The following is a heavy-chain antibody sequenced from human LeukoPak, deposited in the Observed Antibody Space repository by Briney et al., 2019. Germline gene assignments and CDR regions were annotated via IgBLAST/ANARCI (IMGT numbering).Heavy chain of an antibody. CDR1: GFTFSSYG. Sequence: GGSLRLSCAASGFTFSSYGMHWVRQAPGKGLEWVAVIWYDGSNKYYADSVKGRFTISRDNSKNTLYLQMNSLRAEDTAVYYCARGEDILTGYYGGGTFYYWGQGTLVTVSS. CDR2: IWYDGSNK. J-gene: IGHJ4*02. CDR3: ARGEDILTGYYGGGTFYY. D-gene: IGHD3-9*01. V-gene: IGHV3-33*01.